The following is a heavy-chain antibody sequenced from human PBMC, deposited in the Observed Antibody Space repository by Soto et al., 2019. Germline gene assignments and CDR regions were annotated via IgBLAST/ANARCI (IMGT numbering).Heavy chain of an antibody. J-gene: IGHJ4*02. CDR2: IYDSVNT. Sequence: QVQLQESGPGLVKPSQTLSLTCTVSGDSLSSGGHYWSWIRQHPGKGLEWIGHIYDSVNTYYSPSLRSRVTISADMSKNQFSLNLRSVTAADTAVYYCARVDHRGYFAILTDYWGQGTLSPSPQ. D-gene: IGHD3-9*01. V-gene: IGHV4-31*03. CDR3: ARVDHRGYFAILTDY. CDR1: GDSLSSGGHY.